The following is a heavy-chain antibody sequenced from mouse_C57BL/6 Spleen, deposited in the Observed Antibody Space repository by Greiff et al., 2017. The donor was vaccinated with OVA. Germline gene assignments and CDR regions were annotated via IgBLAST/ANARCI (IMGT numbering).Heavy chain of an antibody. CDR1: GYSFTDYN. J-gene: IGHJ1*03. V-gene: IGHV1-39*01. Sequence: VQLQQSGPELVKPGASVKLSCKASGYSFTDYNMNWVKQSNGKSLEWIGVINPNYGTTSYNQKFKGKATLTVDQSSSTAYLQLTIRTSEDSAVYYGARRSTVVDWYFDVWGTGTTVTVSS. CDR2: INPNYGTT. CDR3: ARRSTVVDWYFDV. D-gene: IGHD1-1*01.